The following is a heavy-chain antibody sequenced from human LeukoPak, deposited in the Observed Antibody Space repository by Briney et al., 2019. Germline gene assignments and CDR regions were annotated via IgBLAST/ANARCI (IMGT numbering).Heavy chain of an antibody. Sequence: GASVKVSCKASGYMFTGYYMHWVRQAPGQGLEWMGWINSNSGGTNYAQKFQGRVTMTRDTSITTAYMELSRLRSGDTAVYYCAGSGYCSSTSCYHNWFDPWGQGTLVTVSS. CDR3: AGSGYCSSTSCYHNWFDP. CDR1: GYMFTGYY. D-gene: IGHD2-2*01. CDR2: INSNSGGT. J-gene: IGHJ5*02. V-gene: IGHV1-2*02.